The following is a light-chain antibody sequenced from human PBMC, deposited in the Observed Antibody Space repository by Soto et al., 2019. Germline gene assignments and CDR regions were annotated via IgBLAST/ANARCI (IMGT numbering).Light chain of an antibody. CDR3: SSYTSSSPVV. Sequence: QSALTQPASVSGSPGQSITISCTGTSSDVGGYNYVSWYQQHPGKAPKLMIYDVSNRPSGVSNRFSDSKSGNTASLTISWLQAEDEADYYCSSYTSSSPVVFGGWTKLTVL. J-gene: IGLJ2*01. CDR2: DVS. V-gene: IGLV2-14*01. CDR1: SSDVGGYNY.